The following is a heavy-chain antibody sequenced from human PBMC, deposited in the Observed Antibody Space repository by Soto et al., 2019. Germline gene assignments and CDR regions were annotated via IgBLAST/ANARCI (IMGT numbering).Heavy chain of an antibody. V-gene: IGHV4-39*01. CDR1: GGSISSSSYY. Sequence: SETLSLTCTVSGGSISSSSYYWGWIRQPPGKGLEWIGSIYYSGSTYYNPSLKSRVTISVDTSKNQFSLRLSSVTAADTAVYYCARPMVRGAHGMDVWGQGTTVTVSS. CDR3: ARPMVRGAHGMDV. CDR2: IYYSGST. J-gene: IGHJ6*02. D-gene: IGHD3-10*01.